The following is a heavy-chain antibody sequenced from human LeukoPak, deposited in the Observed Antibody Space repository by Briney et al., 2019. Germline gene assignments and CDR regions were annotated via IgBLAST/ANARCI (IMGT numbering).Heavy chain of an antibody. Sequence: PSETLSLTCTVSGVSISSSYYYRGWIRQPPGKGLEWIGSIYYSGSTYYNPSLKSRVTISVDTSKNQFSLKLSSVTAADTAVYYCAGQPDPNYYDGSGPLDYWGQGTLVTVSS. CDR2: IYYSGST. J-gene: IGHJ4*02. CDR1: GVSISSSYYY. D-gene: IGHD3-22*01. V-gene: IGHV4-39*01. CDR3: AGQPDPNYYDGSGPLDY.